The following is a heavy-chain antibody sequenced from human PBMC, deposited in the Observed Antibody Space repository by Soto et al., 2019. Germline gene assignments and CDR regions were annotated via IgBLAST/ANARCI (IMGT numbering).Heavy chain of an antibody. J-gene: IGHJ6*02. CDR1: GYTFTSYG. D-gene: IGHD6-19*01. Sequence: QVPLVQSGAEVKKPGASVKVSCKASGYTFTSYGISWVRQAPGQGLEWMGWISAYNGNTNYAQKLQGRVTMTTDTSTSTAYMELRSLRSDDTAVYYCARDRDPIAVAGLKEIENYYYYYGMDVWGQGTTVTVSS. CDR3: ARDRDPIAVAGLKEIENYYYYYGMDV. CDR2: ISAYNGNT. V-gene: IGHV1-18*01.